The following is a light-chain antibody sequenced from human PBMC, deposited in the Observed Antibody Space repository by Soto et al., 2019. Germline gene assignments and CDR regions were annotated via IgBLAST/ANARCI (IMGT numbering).Light chain of an antibody. Sequence: QSALTQPASVSGSPGQSIIISCTGTSSDVGGYNYVSWYQQHPGKAPKLMIYDVSNRPSGVSNRFSGSKSGNTASLTISGLQAEDEADCYCSSYTSSSTVVFGGGTKVTVL. CDR1: SSDVGGYNY. V-gene: IGLV2-14*01. CDR2: DVS. J-gene: IGLJ2*01. CDR3: SSYTSSSTVV.